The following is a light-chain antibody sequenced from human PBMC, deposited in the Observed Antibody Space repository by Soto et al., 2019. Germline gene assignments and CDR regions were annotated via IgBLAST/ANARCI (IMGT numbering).Light chain of an antibody. V-gene: IGKV1D-12*01. J-gene: IGKJ5*01. CDR1: QDIAGY. CDR3: QQAYSFPIT. CDR2: GAS. Sequence: DIQVTQSPSSVSASVGDRVTITCRASQDIAGYLAWYQHKPGRTPEXLIHGASRLQSGVPARFSVSGSGTDFTLSINSLQPEDCETYDGQQAYSFPITFGQGTRLEIK.